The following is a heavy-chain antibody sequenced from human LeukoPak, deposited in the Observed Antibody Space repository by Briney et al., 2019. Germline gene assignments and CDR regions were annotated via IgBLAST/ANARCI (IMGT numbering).Heavy chain of an antibody. CDR3: AKSYYDFWSGYYQTFDY. Sequence: GGSLRLSCAASGFIFSTYDMHWVRQAPGKGLEWVAVISYDRSNKYYADSVKGRFTISRDNSKNTLYLQMNSLRAEDTAVYYCAKSYYDFWSGYYQTFDYWGQGTLVTVFS. J-gene: IGHJ4*02. V-gene: IGHV3-30*18. D-gene: IGHD3-3*01. CDR2: ISYDRSNK. CDR1: GFIFSTYD.